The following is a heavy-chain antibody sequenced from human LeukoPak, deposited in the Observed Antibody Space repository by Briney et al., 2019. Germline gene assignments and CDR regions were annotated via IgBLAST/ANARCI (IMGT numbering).Heavy chain of an antibody. Sequence: ASVKVSRKASGYTFTNYGISWVRQAPGQGLEWMGWISGYNGHPNYAEKLQGRVIMTTDTSTSTAYMELRSLRSDDTAVFYCARESQIRYYYDRSGYYYGALDYWGQGSLVTVSS. CDR3: ARESQIRYYYDRSGYYYGALDY. V-gene: IGHV1-18*01. D-gene: IGHD3-22*01. CDR2: ISGYNGHP. CDR1: GYTFTNYG. J-gene: IGHJ4*02.